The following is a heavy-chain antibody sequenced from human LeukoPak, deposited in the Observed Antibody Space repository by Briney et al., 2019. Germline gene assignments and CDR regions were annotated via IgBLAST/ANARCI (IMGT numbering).Heavy chain of an antibody. Sequence: SQTLSLTCTVSGGSISSGGYYWSWIRQHPGKGLEWIGYIYYSGSTYYSGSTYYNPPLKSRATISVDTSKNQFSLKLSSVTAADTAVYYCARDHHGYDYFDYWGQGTLVTVSS. CDR1: GGSISSGGYY. CDR3: ARDHHGYDYFDY. D-gene: IGHD5-18*01. V-gene: IGHV4-31*03. J-gene: IGHJ4*02. CDR2: IYYSGSTYYSGST.